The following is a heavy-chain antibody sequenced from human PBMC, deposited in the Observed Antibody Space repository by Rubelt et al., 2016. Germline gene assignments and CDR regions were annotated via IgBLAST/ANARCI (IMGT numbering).Heavy chain of an antibody. CDR3: ARDSGSRIFDY. Sequence: QVQLQESGPGLVQPSQTLSLTCTVSGGSISSGGYYWSWIRQHPGKGLEWIGYIYYSGSTYYNPSLKSRVTKSVYTSKNQFSLKLSSVAAADTAVYYCARDSGSRIFDYWGQGTLVTVTS. CDR2: IYYSGST. J-gene: IGHJ4*02. CDR1: GGSISSGGYY. V-gene: IGHV4-31*03. D-gene: IGHD2/OR15-2a*01.